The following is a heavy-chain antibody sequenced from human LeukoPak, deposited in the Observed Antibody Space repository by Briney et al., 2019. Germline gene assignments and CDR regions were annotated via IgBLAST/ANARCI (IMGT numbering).Heavy chain of an antibody. CDR1: GFSFSTHA. Sequence: PGMSLRLSCAASGFSFSTHALHWVRQAPGKGLEWVALISNDGSNQHYVSSVKGRFTISRDISNSTLFLQMNRLRTDDTAVYYCARQGSSLGNHHNFLDVWGKGTPVTVSS. V-gene: IGHV3-30*01. CDR3: ARQGSSLGNHHNFLDV. CDR2: ISNDGSNQ. J-gene: IGHJ6*04. D-gene: IGHD6-6*01.